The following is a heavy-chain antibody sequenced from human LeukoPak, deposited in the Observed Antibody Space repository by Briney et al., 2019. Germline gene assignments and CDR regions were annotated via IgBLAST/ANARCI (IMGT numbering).Heavy chain of an antibody. J-gene: IGHJ4*02. CDR2: IDTNTGNP. D-gene: IGHD2-2*03. CDR3: AKVDRGD. Sequence: ASVKVSCKASGYIFTSDGMNWVRQAPGQGLEWMGRIDTNTGNPTYAQGFTGRFVFSLDTSISTAYLHITSLKAEDTAVYYCAKVDRGDWGQGTLVTVSS. V-gene: IGHV7-4-1*02. CDR1: GYIFTSDG.